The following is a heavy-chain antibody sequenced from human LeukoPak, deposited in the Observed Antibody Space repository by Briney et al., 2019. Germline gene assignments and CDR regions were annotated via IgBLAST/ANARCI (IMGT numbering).Heavy chain of an antibody. D-gene: IGHD4-17*01. CDR3: AKDPNGDYVGAFDT. V-gene: IGHV3-23*01. CDR2: IRGSGDQT. Sequence: GGSLRLSCAASGFTLSAYAIIWVRQAPGEGLEWVSAIRGSGDQTHYAESVKGRFTISRDNSKNTVFLQMSSLRAEGAAVYYCAKDPNGDYVGAFDTWGPGTMVTVSS. CDR1: GFTLSAYA. J-gene: IGHJ3*02.